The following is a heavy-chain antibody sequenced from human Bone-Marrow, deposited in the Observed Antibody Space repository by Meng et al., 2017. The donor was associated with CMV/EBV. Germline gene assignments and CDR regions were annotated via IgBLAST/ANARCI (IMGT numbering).Heavy chain of an antibody. Sequence: GESPKISCAASGFTFSDHYMSWIRQAPGKGLERVSYISSSGSTIYYADSVKGRFTISRDNAKNSLYLQMNSLRAEDTAVYYCAREAVYCSSTSCYQDGMDVWGQGTTVTVSS. D-gene: IGHD2-2*01. CDR2: ISSSGSTI. V-gene: IGHV3-11*04. CDR1: GFTFSDHY. CDR3: AREAVYCSSTSCYQDGMDV. J-gene: IGHJ6*02.